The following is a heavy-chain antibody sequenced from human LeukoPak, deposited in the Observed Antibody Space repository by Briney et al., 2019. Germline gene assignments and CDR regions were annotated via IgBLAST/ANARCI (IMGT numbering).Heavy chain of an antibody. CDR1: GGTFSSYA. J-gene: IGHJ4*02. V-gene: IGHV1-69*05. D-gene: IGHD1-26*01. CDR2: IIPIFGTA. CDR3: ARAPSGSRDFDY. Sequence: ASVKVSCKASGGTFSSYAISWVRQAPGQGLEWMGRIIPIFGTANYAQKFQGRVTITTDESTSTAYMELSSLRSEDTAMYYSARAPSGSRDFDYWGQGTLVTVSS.